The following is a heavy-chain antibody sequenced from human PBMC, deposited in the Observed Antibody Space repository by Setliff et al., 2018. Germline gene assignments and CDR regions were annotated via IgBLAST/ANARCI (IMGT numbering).Heavy chain of an antibody. J-gene: IGHJ6*02. CDR3: ARECYSSSWYGDYYYYYGMDV. D-gene: IGHD6-13*01. Sequence: ASVKVSCKASGYTFTSYGISWVRQAPGQGLEWMGWISAYNGNTNYAQKLQGRVTMTRNTSISTAYMELSSLRSEDTAVYYCARECYSSSWYGDYYYYYGMDVWGQGTTVTVSS. CDR1: GYTFTSYG. CDR2: ISAYNGNT. V-gene: IGHV1-18*01.